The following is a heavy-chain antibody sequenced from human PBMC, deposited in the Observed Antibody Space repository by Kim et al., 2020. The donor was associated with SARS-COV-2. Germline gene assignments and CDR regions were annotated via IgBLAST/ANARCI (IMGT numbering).Heavy chain of an antibody. CDR2: INHSGST. CDR3: ARYPRVEDIVVVVAASRGYGMDV. Sequence: ETLSLTCAVYGGSFSGYYWSWIRQPPGKGLEWIGEINHSGSTNYNPSLKSRVTISVDTSKNQFSLKLSSVTAADTAVYYCARYPRVEDIVVVVAASRGYGMDVWGQGTTVTVSS. J-gene: IGHJ6*02. CDR1: GGSFSGYY. D-gene: IGHD2-15*01. V-gene: IGHV4-34*01.